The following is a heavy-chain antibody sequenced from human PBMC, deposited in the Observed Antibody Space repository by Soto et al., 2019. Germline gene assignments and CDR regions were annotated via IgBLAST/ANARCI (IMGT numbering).Heavy chain of an antibody. D-gene: IGHD2-2*01. Sequence: SETLSLTCTVSGDSISSNNYYWGWIRQPPGKGLEWIGSMYHSGNTYHNPSLKSRVTISVDTSKNQLSLNLRSVTAADTAVYYCAKEKISTSCCNWFDPWGQGTLVTVSS. V-gene: IGHV4-39*02. CDR2: MYHSGNT. J-gene: IGHJ5*02. CDR3: AKEKISTSCCNWFDP. CDR1: GDSISSNNYY.